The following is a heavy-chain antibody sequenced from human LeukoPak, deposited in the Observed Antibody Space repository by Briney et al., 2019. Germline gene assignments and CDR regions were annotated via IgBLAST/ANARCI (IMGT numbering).Heavy chain of an antibody. CDR3: ARGVVGARWASDY. V-gene: IGHV3-7*01. D-gene: IGHD1-26*01. J-gene: IGHJ4*02. CDR2: IKPDGSEK. Sequence: PGGSLRLSCAASGFTFSSYWMSWVRQAPGKGLEWVANIKPDGSEKYYVDSVKGRFTISRDNAKNSLYLQMNSLRAEDTAVYYCARGVVGARWASDYWGQGTLVTVSS. CDR1: GFTFSSYW.